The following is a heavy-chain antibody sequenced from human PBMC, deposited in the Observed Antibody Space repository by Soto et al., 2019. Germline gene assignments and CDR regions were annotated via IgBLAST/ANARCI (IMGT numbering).Heavy chain of an antibody. D-gene: IGHD2-15*01. V-gene: IGHV1-18*01. CDR3: AREEFVVPNGY. J-gene: IGHJ4*02. Sequence: XSVKVSCKASGYPFTSYGISWGRQAPGQGLEWMGWISAYNGNTNYAQKLQGRVTMTTDTSTSTAYMELRSLRSDDTAVYYCAREEFVVPNGYWGQGTLVTVPS. CDR1: GYPFTSYG. CDR2: ISAYNGNT.